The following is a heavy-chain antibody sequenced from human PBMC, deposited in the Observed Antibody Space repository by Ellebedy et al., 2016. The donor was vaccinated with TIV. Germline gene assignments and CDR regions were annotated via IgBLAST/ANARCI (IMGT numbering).Heavy chain of an antibody. J-gene: IGHJ4*02. D-gene: IGHD3-9*01. CDR3: ARDVGSYDILTGYDY. CDR2: INPKSGGT. Sequence: AASVKVSCKASGYTFTGYYMHWARQAPGQGLEWMGWINPKSGGTNYAQKFQGWVTMTRDTSISTAYMELSRLRSDDTAVYYCARDVGSYDILTGYDYWGQGTLVIVSS. V-gene: IGHV1-2*04. CDR1: GYTFTGYY.